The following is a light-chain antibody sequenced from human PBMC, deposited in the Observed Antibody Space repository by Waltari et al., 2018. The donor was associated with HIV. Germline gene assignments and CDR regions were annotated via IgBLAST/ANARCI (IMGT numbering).Light chain of an antibody. CDR1: SSNIGTEN. J-gene: IGLJ2*01. V-gene: IGLV1-44*01. CDR2: NTH. Sequence: QSVVTQPPSASGTPGQRVTISCSGSSSNIGTENVNWYQQFPGTAPKLLIFNTHQRPSGVPDRFSGSKSGTSASLASSGLRSEDEADYYCATWDDSRNVVFFGGGTKLTVL. CDR3: ATWDDSRNVVF.